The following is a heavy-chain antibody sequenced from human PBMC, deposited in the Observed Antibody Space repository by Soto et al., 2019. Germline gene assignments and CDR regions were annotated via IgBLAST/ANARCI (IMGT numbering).Heavy chain of an antibody. V-gene: IGHV1-69*13. CDR1: GGTFSSYA. CDR2: IIPIFGTA. J-gene: IGHJ6*02. D-gene: IGHD1-26*01. CDR3: ARKVVVGAEPYCYGMDV. Sequence: SVKVSCKASGGTFSSYAISWVRQAPRQGLEWMGGIIPIFGTANYAQKFQGRVTITADESTSTAYMELSSLRSEDTAVYYCARKVVVGAEPYCYGMDVWGQGTTVTVSS.